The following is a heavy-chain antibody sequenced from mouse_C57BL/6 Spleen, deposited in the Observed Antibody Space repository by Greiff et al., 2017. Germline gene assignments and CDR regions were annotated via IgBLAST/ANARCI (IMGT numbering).Heavy chain of an antibody. Sequence: QVQLQQPGAELVMPGASVKLSCKASGYTFTSYWMHWVKQRPGQGLEWIGEIDPSDSYTNYNQKFKGKSTLTVDKSSSTAYMQLSSLTSEDSAVYYCARSDYSNSEAYWGQGTLVTVSA. V-gene: IGHV1-69*01. D-gene: IGHD2-5*01. CDR2: IDPSDSYT. J-gene: IGHJ3*01. CDR3: ARSDYSNSEAY. CDR1: GYTFTSYW.